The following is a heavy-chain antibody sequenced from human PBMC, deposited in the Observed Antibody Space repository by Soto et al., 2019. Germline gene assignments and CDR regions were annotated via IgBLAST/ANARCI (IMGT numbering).Heavy chain of an antibody. Sequence: EVQLVESGGGLVKPGGSLRLSCAASGFTFSSYSMNWVRQAPWKGLEWVSSISSSSSYIYYADSVKGRFTISRDNDKNSLYLQMNRRRAEDTAVYYCESGGSDSFDYWGQGTLVTVSS. V-gene: IGHV3-21*01. CDR1: GFTFSSYS. D-gene: IGHD5-12*01. CDR3: ESGGSDSFDY. CDR2: ISSSSSYI. J-gene: IGHJ4*02.